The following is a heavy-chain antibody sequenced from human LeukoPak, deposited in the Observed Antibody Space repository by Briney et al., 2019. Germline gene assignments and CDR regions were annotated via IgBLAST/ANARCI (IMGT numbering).Heavy chain of an antibody. J-gene: IGHJ5*02. D-gene: IGHD6-13*01. V-gene: IGHV4-59*01. Sequence: SETLSLTCTVSGGSISSYYWSWIRQPPGKGLEWIGYIYYSGSTNCNPSLKSRVTISVDTSKNQFSLKLSPVTAADTAVYYCARDLYSSSWYESHWFDPWGQGTLVTVSS. CDR3: ARDLYSSSWYESHWFDP. CDR1: GGSISSYY. CDR2: IYYSGST.